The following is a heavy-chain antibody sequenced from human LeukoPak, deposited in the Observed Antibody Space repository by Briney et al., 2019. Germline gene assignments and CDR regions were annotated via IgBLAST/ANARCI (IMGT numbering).Heavy chain of an antibody. J-gene: IGHJ6*04. Sequence: GGSLRLSCAASGFTVSSNYMSWVRQAPGKGLEWVSRISSDGSTTTYADSVKGRFTISRGNAKNTVYLEMNSLRAEDTAVYYCARAWDVWGKGTTVTISS. CDR1: GFTVSSNY. CDR2: ISSDGSTT. CDR3: ARAWDV. V-gene: IGHV3-74*01.